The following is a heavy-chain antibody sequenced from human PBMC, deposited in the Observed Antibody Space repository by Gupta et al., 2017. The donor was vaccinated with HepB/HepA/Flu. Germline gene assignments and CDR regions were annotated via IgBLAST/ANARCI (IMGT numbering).Heavy chain of an antibody. Sequence: QLQLQESGPGLVKPSETLSLTCTVSGGSISSSSYYWGWIRQPPGKGLEWIGSIYYSGSTYYNPSLKSRVTISVDTSKNQFSLKLSSVTAADTAVYYCAKTSYSNYGYPNWFDPWGQGTLVTVSS. CDR2: IYYSGST. J-gene: IGHJ5*02. CDR3: AKTSYSNYGYPNWFDP. V-gene: IGHV4-39*01. D-gene: IGHD4-11*01. CDR1: GGSISSSSYY.